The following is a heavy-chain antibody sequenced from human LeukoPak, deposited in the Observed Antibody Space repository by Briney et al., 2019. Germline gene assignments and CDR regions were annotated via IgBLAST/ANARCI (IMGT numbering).Heavy chain of an antibody. Sequence: GGSLRLSCAASGFTFSSYSMNWVRQAPGKGLEWVSSISSSSSYIYYADSVQGRFTISRDNARNSLYLQMNSLRAEDTAIYYCARASWAAAGTGAFDIWGQGTMVTVSS. V-gene: IGHV3-21*01. D-gene: IGHD6-13*01. CDR2: ISSSSSYI. CDR1: GFTFSSYS. J-gene: IGHJ3*02. CDR3: ARASWAAAGTGAFDI.